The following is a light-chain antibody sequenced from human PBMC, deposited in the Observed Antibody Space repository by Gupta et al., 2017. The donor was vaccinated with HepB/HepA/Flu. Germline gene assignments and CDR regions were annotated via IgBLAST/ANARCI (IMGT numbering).Light chain of an antibody. CDR3: QQRSNFLT. Sequence: EIVLTQSPATLSLSPGERATLSCRASQSVNSYLAWYQQKPGQAPRLLIYDASNRATGIPARFSGSGSGTDFTLTISSLEPEDFAVYYWQQRSNFLTFGGGTKVEIK. J-gene: IGKJ4*01. V-gene: IGKV3-11*01. CDR1: QSVNSY. CDR2: DAS.